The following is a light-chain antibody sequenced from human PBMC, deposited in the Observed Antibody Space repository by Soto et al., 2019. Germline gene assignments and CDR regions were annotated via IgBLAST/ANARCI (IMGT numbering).Light chain of an antibody. Sequence: DIVMTQSPDSLAVSLGERATINCKSSQSVLYNSNNKNYLAWYQQKPGQPPKLLIYWASTRESGVPDRFSGSGSGIDFTLTISSLQAEDVAIYYCQQYYTTPRTFGQGTKVEIK. CDR3: QQYYTTPRT. CDR1: QSVLYNSNNKNY. V-gene: IGKV4-1*01. CDR2: WAS. J-gene: IGKJ1*01.